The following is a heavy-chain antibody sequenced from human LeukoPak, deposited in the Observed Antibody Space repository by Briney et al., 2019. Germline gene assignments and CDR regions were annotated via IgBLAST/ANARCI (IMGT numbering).Heavy chain of an antibody. CDR3: ANNWAGDSGY. CDR1: GYTFTGYY. Sequence: ASVKVSCKASGYTFTGYYIHWVRQAPGQGLEWMGWINPNSGDTKYAQKFQGRVTMTRDMSISTAYMELSRLRSDDTAIYYCANNWAGDSGYWGQGTLVTVSS. CDR2: INPNSGDT. D-gene: IGHD4-17*01. J-gene: IGHJ4*02. V-gene: IGHV1-2*02.